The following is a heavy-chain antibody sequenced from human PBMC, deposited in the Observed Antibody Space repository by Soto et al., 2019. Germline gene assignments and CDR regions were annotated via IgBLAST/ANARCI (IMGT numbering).Heavy chain of an antibody. CDR3: AKGHGDYPK. J-gene: IGHJ4*02. D-gene: IGHD4-17*01. CDR1: GFTFSSDG. Sequence: QVQLVESGGGVVQPGRSLRLSCAASGFTFSSDGMHWVRQAPGKGLEWVAVISYDGSNKYYADSVKGRFTISRDNSKNTLYLQMNSLRAEDTAVYYCAKGHGDYPKWGQGTLVTVSS. CDR2: ISYDGSNK. V-gene: IGHV3-30*18.